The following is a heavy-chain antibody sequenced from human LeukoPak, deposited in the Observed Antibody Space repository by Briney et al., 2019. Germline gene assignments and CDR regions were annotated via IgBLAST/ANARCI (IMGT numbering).Heavy chain of an antibody. Sequence: SETLSLTCTVSGYSISSGYYWGWIRQPPGKGLEWIGSIYHSGSTYYNPSLKSRVTISVDTSKNQFSLKLSSVTAADTAVYYRARASYVDKGGAFDYWGQGTLVTVSS. CDR1: GYSISSGYY. J-gene: IGHJ4*02. V-gene: IGHV4-38-2*02. CDR3: ARASYVDKGGAFDY. D-gene: IGHD1-26*01. CDR2: IYHSGST.